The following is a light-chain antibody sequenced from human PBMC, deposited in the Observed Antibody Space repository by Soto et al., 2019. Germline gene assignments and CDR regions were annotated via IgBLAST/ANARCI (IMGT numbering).Light chain of an antibody. CDR2: GVS. V-gene: IGKV3-20*01. Sequence: IVLTQSPGTLSLSPGERATLSCWASQSGRNNYLAWYQQKPGQAPRLLIYGVSARATGIPDRFSGSGSGTDFTLTISRLEPEDFAVYYCQQYGTSSYTFCQGHKLEIK. J-gene: IGKJ2*01. CDR1: QSGRNNY. CDR3: QQYGTSSYT.